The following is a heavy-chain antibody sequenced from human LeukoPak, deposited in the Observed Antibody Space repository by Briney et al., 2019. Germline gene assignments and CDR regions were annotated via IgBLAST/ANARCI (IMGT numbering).Heavy chain of an antibody. Sequence: GGSLRLSCAVSGFSFTNFWMSWVRQAPGRGLEWVAHINPEGNEKYHVESVKGRFAISRDNTKNLLFMQMNGLRVEDTTVYYCARGDAFSGDHWGQGTLVTVSS. J-gene: IGHJ4*02. V-gene: IGHV3-7*04. CDR1: GFSFTNFW. CDR3: ARGDAFSGDH. CDR2: INPEGNEK.